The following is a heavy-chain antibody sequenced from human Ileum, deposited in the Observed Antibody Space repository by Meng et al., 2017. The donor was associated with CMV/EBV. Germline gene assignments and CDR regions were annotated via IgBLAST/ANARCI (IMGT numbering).Heavy chain of an antibody. V-gene: IGHV3-7*01. CDR3: ARLGVSVTGTEDC. D-gene: IGHD6-19*01. CDR1: GFTFSSFW. Sequence: GGSLRLSCAASGFTFSSFWMSWVRQVPGKGREWVANIKQDGSQKHYVDSVEGRFTISRDHAESSLYPQMNSLRAEDTALYYCARLGVSVTGTEDCWGQGTLVTVSS. J-gene: IGHJ4*02. CDR2: IKQDGSQK.